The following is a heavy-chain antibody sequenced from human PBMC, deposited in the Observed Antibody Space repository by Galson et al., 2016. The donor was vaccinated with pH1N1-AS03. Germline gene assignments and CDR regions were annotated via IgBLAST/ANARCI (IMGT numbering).Heavy chain of an antibody. Sequence: SVKVSCKASGYTFTNYALNWVRQAPGQGLEWMGWINPNTGHPTYAQGFTGRFVFSSERSVSTAYLQISSLKAEDTAGYYCARARTTATKGEIGFWGQGTLVTVSS. CDR3: ARARTTATKGEIGF. CDR2: INPNTGHP. D-gene: IGHD4-11*01. J-gene: IGHJ4*02. CDR1: GYTFTNYA. V-gene: IGHV7-4-1*02.